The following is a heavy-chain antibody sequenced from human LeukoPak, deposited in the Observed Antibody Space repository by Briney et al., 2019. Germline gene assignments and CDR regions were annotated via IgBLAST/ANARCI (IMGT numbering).Heavy chain of an antibody. Sequence: KPSETLSLTCTVSGGSISSGDYYWRWIRQPPGKGLEWIGYIYYSGSTYYNPSLKSRVTLSVDTSKNQFSLKLSSVTAADTAVYYCAREPGTSYYYYGMDVWGQGTTVTVSS. J-gene: IGHJ6*02. CDR2: IYYSGST. CDR3: AREPGTSYYYYGMDV. CDR1: GGSISSGDYY. D-gene: IGHD1-1*01. V-gene: IGHV4-30-4*01.